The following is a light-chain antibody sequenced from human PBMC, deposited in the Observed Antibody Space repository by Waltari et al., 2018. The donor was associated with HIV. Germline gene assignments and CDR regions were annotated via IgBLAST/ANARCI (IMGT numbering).Light chain of an antibody. V-gene: IGKV3-20*01. CDR2: GAS. Sequence: EIVLTQSPGTLSLSPGERATLSCRASQSVSSSYLAWYQQKPGQAPRLVIYGASSRATGIPDRFSGSGSGTDFTLTISRLGPEDFAVYYCQQYGSSPETFGQGTKVEIK. J-gene: IGKJ1*01. CDR1: QSVSSSY. CDR3: QQYGSSPET.